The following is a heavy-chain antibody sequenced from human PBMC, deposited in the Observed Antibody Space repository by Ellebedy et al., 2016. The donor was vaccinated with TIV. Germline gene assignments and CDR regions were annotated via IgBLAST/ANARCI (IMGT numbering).Heavy chain of an antibody. V-gene: IGHV1-69*04. Sequence: AASVKVSCKASGGTFSSYAISWVRQAPGQGLEWMGRIIPILGIANYAQKFQGRVTITADKSTSTAYMELSSLRSEDTAVYYCAREVVAATGSWFDPWGQGTLVTVSS. J-gene: IGHJ5*02. D-gene: IGHD2-15*01. CDR3: AREVVAATGSWFDP. CDR2: IIPILGIA. CDR1: GGTFSSYA.